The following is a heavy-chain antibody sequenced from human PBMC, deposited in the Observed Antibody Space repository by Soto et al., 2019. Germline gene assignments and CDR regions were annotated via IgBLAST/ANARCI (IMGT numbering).Heavy chain of an antibody. Sequence: GESLKISCNGSGYSFTSYWIGWVRQMPGRGLEWMGITNPGDSQTRHSPSFQGQVTISVDKSISTAYLQWNSLKASDTAMYYCARHGAWEPLDHWGQGTLVTVSS. CDR3: ARHGAWEPLDH. CDR2: TNPGDSQT. CDR1: GYSFTSYW. J-gene: IGHJ4*02. V-gene: IGHV5-51*01. D-gene: IGHD1-26*01.